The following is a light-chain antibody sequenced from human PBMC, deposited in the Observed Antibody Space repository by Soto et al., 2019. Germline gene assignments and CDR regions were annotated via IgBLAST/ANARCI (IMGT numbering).Light chain of an antibody. V-gene: IGKV1-5*01. CDR3: QQYKSYPYT. CDR1: QSISSW. CDR2: DAS. J-gene: IGKJ2*01. Sequence: DIQMTQSPSTLSASVRDRVTIACRASQSISSWLAWYQQKPGKAPKLLIYDASSLESGVPSRFSGSGSGTEFTLTISSLQPDDFVTYYCQQYKSYPYTFGQGTKLDIK.